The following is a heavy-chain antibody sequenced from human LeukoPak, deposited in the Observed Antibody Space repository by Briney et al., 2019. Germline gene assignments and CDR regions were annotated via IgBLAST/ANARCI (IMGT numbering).Heavy chain of an antibody. D-gene: IGHD3-22*01. J-gene: IGHJ3*02. Sequence: PSETLSLTCAVSGGSISSSNWWSWVRQPPGKGLEWIGEIYHSGSTNYNPSLKSRVTISVDKSKNQFSLKLSSVTAADTAVYYCARDRPTMIVVVPGPIDAFDIWGQGTMVTVSS. CDR2: IYHSGST. CDR3: ARDRPTMIVVVPGPIDAFDI. V-gene: IGHV4-4*02. CDR1: GGSISSSNW.